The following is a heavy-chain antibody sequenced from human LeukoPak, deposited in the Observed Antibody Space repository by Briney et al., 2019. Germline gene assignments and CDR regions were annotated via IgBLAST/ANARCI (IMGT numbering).Heavy chain of an antibody. CDR2: IYYSGST. J-gene: IGHJ5*02. V-gene: IGHV4-59*01. D-gene: IGHD3-10*01. CDR3: ARGRMYYSRGWFDP. Sequence: GSLRLSCVASGFTFSTDGMSWVRQAPGKGLEWIGYIYYSGSTNYNPSLKSRVTISVDTSKNQFSLKLSSVTAADTAVYYCARGRMYYSRGWFDPWGQGTLVTVSS. CDR1: GFTFSTDG.